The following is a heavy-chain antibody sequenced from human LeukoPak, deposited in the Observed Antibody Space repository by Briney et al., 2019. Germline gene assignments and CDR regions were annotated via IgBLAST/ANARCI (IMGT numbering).Heavy chain of an antibody. Sequence: GGSLRLSCAASGFTFSSYAMSWVRQAPGKGLEWVSAISGSGGSTYYADSVKGRFTISRDNSKNTLYLQMNSLRAEDTAVYYCAPLPGGSTTLDYWGQGTLVTVSS. J-gene: IGHJ4*02. CDR1: GFTFSSYA. D-gene: IGHD1-14*01. CDR2: ISGSGGST. V-gene: IGHV3-23*01. CDR3: APLPGGSTTLDY.